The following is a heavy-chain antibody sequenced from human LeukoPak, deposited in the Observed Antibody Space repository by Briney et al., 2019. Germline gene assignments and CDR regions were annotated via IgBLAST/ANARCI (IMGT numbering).Heavy chain of an antibody. J-gene: IGHJ4*02. CDR2: INSDGSST. CDR3: TRVFVGDEYSSSGY. Sequence: QPGGSLRLSCAASGFTFRKYYMHWVRQAPGKGLVWVSRINSDGSSTTYADSVRGRFTVSRDNAKNTLYLQMNSLKVEDTAMYYCTRVFVGDEYSSSGYWGQETLVTVSS. V-gene: IGHV3-74*03. D-gene: IGHD6-13*01. CDR1: GFTFRKYY.